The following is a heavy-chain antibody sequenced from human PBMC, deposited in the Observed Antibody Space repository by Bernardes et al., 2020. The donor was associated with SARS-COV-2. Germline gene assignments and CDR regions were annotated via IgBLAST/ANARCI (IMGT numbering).Heavy chain of an antibody. Sequence: SGPTLLKPTQPLTLTCPFSGFSLSARGVGVGWIRQPPGKALEWLALIYWDDDTRYSPSLRSRVTITKDTSKDQVVLTMTNTDPGDTATYYCVHRPFLSAYFFDYWGQGALVTVSS. D-gene: IGHD2-21*01. CDR3: VHRPFLSAYFFDY. CDR1: GFSLSARGVG. V-gene: IGHV2-5*02. J-gene: IGHJ4*02. CDR2: IYWDDDT.